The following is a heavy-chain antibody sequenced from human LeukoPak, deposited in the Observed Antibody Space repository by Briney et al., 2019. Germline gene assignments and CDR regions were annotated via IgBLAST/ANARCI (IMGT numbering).Heavy chain of an antibody. V-gene: IGHV4-34*01. CDR2: IHPSEGF. CDR3: ARGRDRSKAGDH. Sequence: SETLCLTCDVYGGSCDDYYCSWIRQPPGKGLEWIGEIHPSEGFYYNSSLVSRVTISIDPSKTHFSLRLASVTAADTAFYYCARGRDRSKAGDHWGQGSLVTVSS. J-gene: IGHJ4*02. CDR1: GGSCDDYY. D-gene: IGHD5-24*01.